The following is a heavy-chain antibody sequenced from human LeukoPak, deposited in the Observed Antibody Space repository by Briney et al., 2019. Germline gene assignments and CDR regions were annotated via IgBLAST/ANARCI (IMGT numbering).Heavy chain of an antibody. Sequence: GGSLRLSCAASGFTVSSNYMSWVRQAPGKGLEWVSVIYSSGTTYYADSVKGRFTISRDNSKNTLYLQMNSLRAEDTAVYFCARGLGATVVNLDYWGQGTLVTVSS. CDR1: GFTVSSNY. CDR3: ARGLGATVVNLDY. V-gene: IGHV3-66*01. CDR2: IYSSGTT. J-gene: IGHJ4*02. D-gene: IGHD1-26*01.